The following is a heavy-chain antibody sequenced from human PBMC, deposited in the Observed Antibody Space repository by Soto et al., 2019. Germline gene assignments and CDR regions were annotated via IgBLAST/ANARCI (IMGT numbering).Heavy chain of an antibody. CDR2: IYYSGST. V-gene: IGHV4-59*01. CDR3: ERVGRLITAAGLLDA. Sequence: ESLSLACPISNVSIGSYYWTWIRQPPGKGLEWIGHIYYSGSTNYNPSLKSRLTLSLDTSKNQFSLKLTSVTAADTAVYYCERVGRLITAAGLLDAWGQGTLVTVYS. D-gene: IGHD6-13*01. CDR1: NVSIGSYY. J-gene: IGHJ5*02.